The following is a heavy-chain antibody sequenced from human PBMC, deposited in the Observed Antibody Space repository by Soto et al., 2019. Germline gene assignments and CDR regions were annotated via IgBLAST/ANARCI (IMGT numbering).Heavy chain of an antibody. Sequence: SETLSLTCTVSGGSISSGGYYWSWIRRHPGKGLEWIGYIYYSGSTYYNPSLKSRVTISVDTSKNQFSLKLSSVTAADTAVYYCARGFNDILTGYYSSDAFDIWGQGTMVTVSS. D-gene: IGHD3-9*01. V-gene: IGHV4-31*03. J-gene: IGHJ3*02. CDR3: ARGFNDILTGYYSSDAFDI. CDR2: IYYSGST. CDR1: GGSISSGGYY.